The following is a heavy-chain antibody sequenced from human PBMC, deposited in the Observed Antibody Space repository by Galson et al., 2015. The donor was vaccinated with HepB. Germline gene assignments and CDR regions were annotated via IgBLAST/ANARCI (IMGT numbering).Heavy chain of an antibody. V-gene: IGHV3-23*01. CDR1: GFTFSSYA. CDR2: ISSGGDYS. Sequence: SLRLSCAASGFTFSSYAMNWVRLAPGKGLEGVSGISSGGDYSVYTDSVKGRFTVSRDNSKNTLYLQMNSLRAEDTAVYYCARDHYIQNYYGSGSYYKNWFDPWGQGTLVTVSS. J-gene: IGHJ5*02. D-gene: IGHD3-10*01. CDR3: ARDHYIQNYYGSGSYYKNWFDP.